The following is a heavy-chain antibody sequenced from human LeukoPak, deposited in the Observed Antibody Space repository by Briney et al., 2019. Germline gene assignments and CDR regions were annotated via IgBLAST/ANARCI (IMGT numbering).Heavy chain of an antibody. Sequence: GASVKVSCKASGGTFSSYAISWVRQAPGQGLEWMGRIIPILGIANYAQEFQGRVTITTDESTSTAYMELSSLRSEDTAVYYCARAPFSGMGYGDYLGDYYMDVWGKGTTVTVSS. CDR3: ARAPFSGMGYGDYLGDYYMDV. V-gene: IGHV1-69*04. J-gene: IGHJ6*03. CDR2: IIPILGIA. D-gene: IGHD4-17*01. CDR1: GGTFSSYA.